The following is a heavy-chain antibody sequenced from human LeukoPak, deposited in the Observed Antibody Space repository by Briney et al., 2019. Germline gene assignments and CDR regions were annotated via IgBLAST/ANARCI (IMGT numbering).Heavy chain of an antibody. CDR1: GGSISSYY. Sequence: PSETLSLTCAVSGGSISSYYWSWIRQPPGKGLEWIGYIYYSASTNYNPSLKSRVTISVDTSKNQFSLKLSSVTAADTAVYYCASGLYCSGGSCYSGVYYYYYGMDVWGQGTTVTVSS. J-gene: IGHJ6*02. D-gene: IGHD2-15*01. CDR2: IYYSAST. CDR3: ASGLYCSGGSCYSGVYYYYYGMDV. V-gene: IGHV4-59*01.